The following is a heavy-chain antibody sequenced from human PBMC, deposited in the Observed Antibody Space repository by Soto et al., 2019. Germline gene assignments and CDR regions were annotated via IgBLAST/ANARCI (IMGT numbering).Heavy chain of an antibody. D-gene: IGHD6-13*01. V-gene: IGHV2-5*02. CDR2: IYWDDDE. Sequence: SGPTLVNPTQTLTLTCTFSGFSLSTPGVGVGWIRQPPGKALDWLALIYWDDDERYSPSLKGRLTITKDTTKNQVVLTMTNIDPVDTATYCCTHLSPAAAGYYYGMDVWGQGTTVTVSS. CDR1: GFSLSTPGVG. J-gene: IGHJ6*02. CDR3: THLSPAAAGYYYGMDV.